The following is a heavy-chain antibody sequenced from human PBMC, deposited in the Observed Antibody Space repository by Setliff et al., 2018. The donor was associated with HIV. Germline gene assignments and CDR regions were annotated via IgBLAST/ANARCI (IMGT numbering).Heavy chain of an antibody. J-gene: IGHJ4*02. CDR3: ARDSKELLWFGELSF. D-gene: IGHD3-10*01. CDR1: GGSISSHY. V-gene: IGHV4-59*11. Sequence: SETLSLTCTVSGGSISSHYWSWIRQPPGKGLEWIGSIYYSGSTNYNPSLKSRVTISVDTSKNQFSLKLSSVTADDTAVYYCARDSKELLWFGELSFWGQGTLVTVSS. CDR2: IYYSGST.